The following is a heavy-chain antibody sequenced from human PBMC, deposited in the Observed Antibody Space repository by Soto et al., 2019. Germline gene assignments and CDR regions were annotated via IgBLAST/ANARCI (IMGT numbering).Heavy chain of an antibody. CDR3: ARVLFYDILTGYHPGYYYGMDV. V-gene: IGHV3-48*02. J-gene: IGHJ6*02. CDR1: GFTFSSYS. CDR2: ISSSSSTI. D-gene: IGHD3-9*01. Sequence: GGSLRLSCAASGFTFSSYSMNWVRQAPGKGLEWVSYISSSSSTIYYADAVKGRFTISRDNAKNSLYLQMNSLRDEDTAVYYCARVLFYDILTGYHPGYYYGMDVWGQGTTVTVSS.